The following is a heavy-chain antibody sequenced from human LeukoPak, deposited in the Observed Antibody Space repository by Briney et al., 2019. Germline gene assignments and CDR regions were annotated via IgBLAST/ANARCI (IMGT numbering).Heavy chain of an antibody. Sequence: QTGGSLRLSCAASGFTFSRYGMHWVRQASGKGLEWVAVISYDGNSKYYADSVKGRFTISRDNSKNTLYLQMNSLRAEDTAVYYCAKAANWGSFDYWGQGTLVTVSS. CDR2: ISYDGNSK. V-gene: IGHV3-30*18. D-gene: IGHD7-27*01. CDR1: GFTFSRYG. CDR3: AKAANWGSFDY. J-gene: IGHJ4*02.